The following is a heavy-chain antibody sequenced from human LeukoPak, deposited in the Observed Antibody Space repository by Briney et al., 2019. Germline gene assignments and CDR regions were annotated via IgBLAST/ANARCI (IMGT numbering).Heavy chain of an antibody. J-gene: IGHJ5*02. D-gene: IGHD1-14*01. CDR3: AKDRSPAYNWFDP. Sequence: GGSLRLSCAASGFTFSSYSMNWVRQAPGKGLEWVSYISSSSSTIYYADSVKGRFTISRDNSKNTLHLQMNSLRVEDTAVYYCAKDRSPAYNWFDPWGQGTLVIVSS. CDR1: GFTFSSYS. V-gene: IGHV3-48*01. CDR2: ISSSSSTI.